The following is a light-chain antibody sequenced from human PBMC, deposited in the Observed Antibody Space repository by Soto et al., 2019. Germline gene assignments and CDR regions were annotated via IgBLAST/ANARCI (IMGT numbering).Light chain of an antibody. V-gene: IGKV3-15*01. Sequence: EIILTQSPAALSVSPGERATLSCRASQSVNNNLAWYQQKPGQAPRLLIYGASTRATGIPGRFRGSGSGTEFTLTITCLQSEDFAVYFCQQYNNLPPDTFGQGTQLEIK. CDR2: GAS. CDR3: QQYNNLPPDT. J-gene: IGKJ2*01. CDR1: QSVNNN.